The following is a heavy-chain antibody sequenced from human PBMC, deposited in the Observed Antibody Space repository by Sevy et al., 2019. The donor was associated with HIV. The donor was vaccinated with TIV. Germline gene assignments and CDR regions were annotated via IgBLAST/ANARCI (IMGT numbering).Heavy chain of an antibody. CDR3: ARGGGQLAVAGLAEEDAFDI. Sequence: GGSLRLSCAASGFTFSDYYMSWIRQAPGKGLEWVSYISSSGSTIYYADSVKGRSTISTDNAKNSLYLQMNSLRAEDTAVYYCARGGGQLAVAGLAEEDAFDIWGQGTMVTVSS. CDR1: GFTFSDYY. D-gene: IGHD6-19*01. CDR2: ISSSGSTI. V-gene: IGHV3-11*01. J-gene: IGHJ3*02.